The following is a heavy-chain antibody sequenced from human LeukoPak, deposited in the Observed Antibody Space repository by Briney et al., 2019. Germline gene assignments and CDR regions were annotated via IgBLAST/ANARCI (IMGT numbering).Heavy chain of an antibody. Sequence: GGSLRLSCAASGFTFSDYYMSWIRQAPGKGLEWVSYISTTASTIYYADSVKGRFTISRDNAKNSLYLQMNSLRADDTAVYYGARVLECSNDYRGQGTLVTVSP. CDR3: ARVLECSNDY. V-gene: IGHV3-11*01. CDR2: ISTTASTI. CDR1: GFTFSDYY. D-gene: IGHD3-10*02. J-gene: IGHJ4*02.